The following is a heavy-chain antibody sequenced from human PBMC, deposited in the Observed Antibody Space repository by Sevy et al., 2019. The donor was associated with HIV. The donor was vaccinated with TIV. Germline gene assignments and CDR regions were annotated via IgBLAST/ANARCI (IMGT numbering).Heavy chain of an antibody. D-gene: IGHD2-2*01. CDR1: GGSFSGYF. CDR3: ARGRQAYVVVVPSTVPFDY. CDR2: INHTGTL. V-gene: IGHV4-34*01. Sequence: SETLSLTCAVYGGSFSGYFWNWIRQSPGKGLEWIGEINHTGTLKYNPSLKSRVTISVDASQNQLSLHLGSVTAADPAIYYCARGRQAYVVVVPSTVPFDYWGQGTLVTVSS. J-gene: IGHJ4*02.